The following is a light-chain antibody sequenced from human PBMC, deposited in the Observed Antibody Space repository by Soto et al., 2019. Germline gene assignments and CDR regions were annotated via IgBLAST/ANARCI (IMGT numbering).Light chain of an antibody. V-gene: IGKV3-15*01. CDR2: GAS. CDR1: QTVRNN. Sequence: EFVLTQSPCTLSLSPGERATLSCRASQTVRNNYLAWYQQKPGQAPRLLIYGASTRAPGIPARFSGSGSGTEFTLTISSLQSEDFAVYYCQQYNNWPITFGQGTRLEIK. CDR3: QQYNNWPIT. J-gene: IGKJ5*01.